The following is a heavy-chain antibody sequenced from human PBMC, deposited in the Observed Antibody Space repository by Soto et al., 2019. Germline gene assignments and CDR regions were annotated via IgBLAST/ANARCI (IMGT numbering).Heavy chain of an antibody. CDR3: AKSSVLRFLNQPCY. CDR2: ISGSGGST. D-gene: IGHD3-3*01. Sequence: GGSLRLSCAASGFTFSSYAMSWVRQAPGKGLEWVSAISGSGGSTYYADSVKGRFTISRDNSKNTLYLQMNSLRAEDTAVYYCAKSSVLRFLNQPCYWGQGTLLMVSS. V-gene: IGHV3-23*01. CDR1: GFTFSSYA. J-gene: IGHJ4*02.